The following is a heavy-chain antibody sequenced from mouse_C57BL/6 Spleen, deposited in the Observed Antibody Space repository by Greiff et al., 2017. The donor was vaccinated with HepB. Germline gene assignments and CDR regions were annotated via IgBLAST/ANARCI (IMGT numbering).Heavy chain of an antibody. CDR2: INSYYGGT. CDR3: AVYDSPYYAMDY. CDR1: GYTFTDYY. D-gene: IGHD1-1*01. J-gene: IGHJ4*01. V-gene: IGHV1-19*01. Sequence: EVQLQQSGPVLVKPGASVKMSCKASGYTFTDYYINWVKQSHGKSLEWIGVINSYYGGTSYNQKFKGKATLTVDKSSSTAYMELTSLTSEDSAVYYCAVYDSPYYAMDYWGQGTSGTVSS.